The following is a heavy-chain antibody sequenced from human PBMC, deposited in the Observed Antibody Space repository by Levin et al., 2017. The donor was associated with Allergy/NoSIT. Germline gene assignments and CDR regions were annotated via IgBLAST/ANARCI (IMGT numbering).Heavy chain of an antibody. Sequence: GGSLRLSCAASGFSSYTLNWVRQAPGKGPEWVSSISKTGNHKYYADSVKGRFTISRDNSKNSLYLQMSSLRPEDTAVYFCAIGRLSCNSVSCHPGLFDPWGQGTLVTVSS. V-gene: IGHV3-21*01. CDR3: AIGRLSCNSVSCHPGLFDP. CDR1: GFSSYT. D-gene: IGHD2/OR15-2a*01. CDR2: ISKTGNHK. J-gene: IGHJ5*02.